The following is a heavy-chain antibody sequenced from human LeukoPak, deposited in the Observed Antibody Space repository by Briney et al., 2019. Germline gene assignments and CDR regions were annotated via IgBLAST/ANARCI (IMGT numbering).Heavy chain of an antibody. CDR1: GFTFSSCS. CDR3: ARDSGYGLAFDY. J-gene: IGHJ4*02. CDR2: ISSSSSYI. D-gene: IGHD5-12*01. V-gene: IGHV3-21*01. Sequence: PGGSLRLSCAASGFTFSSCSMNWVRQAPGKGLEWVSSISSSSSYIYYADSVKGRFTISRDNAKNSLYLQMNSLRAEDTAVCYCARDSGYGLAFDYWGQGTLVTVSS.